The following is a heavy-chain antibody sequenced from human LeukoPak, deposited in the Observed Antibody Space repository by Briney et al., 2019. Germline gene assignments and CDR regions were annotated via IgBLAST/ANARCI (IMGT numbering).Heavy chain of an antibody. Sequence: SETLSLTCTVSNGSISNYYWNWIRQAPGKGLEWIGFVDHSETTDHNPSLKRRVIIAVDTSKNQFSLRLNAVTAADTAVYYCARGACTGPNCRISPMDVWGKGTTVTVSS. J-gene: IGHJ6*04. D-gene: IGHD2-8*02. CDR2: VDHSETT. CDR1: NGSISNYY. V-gene: IGHV4-59*01. CDR3: ARGACTGPNCRISPMDV.